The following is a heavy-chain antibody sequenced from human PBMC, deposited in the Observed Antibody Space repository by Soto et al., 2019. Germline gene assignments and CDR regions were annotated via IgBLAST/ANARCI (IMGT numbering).Heavy chain of an antibody. CDR3: AKATATGGGAFDV. CDR2: ILVGGST. V-gene: IGHV3-23*01. D-gene: IGHD2-8*02. Sequence: GGSLRLSCAVSGFFCSSYDMSWVLQAPGKGLEWVSTILVGGSTHYEDSVKGRFTISRDRSKNTAYLQMNSLTAGDTAMYYCAKATATGGGAFDVCGQGTMVTVSS. CDR1: GFFCSSYD. J-gene: IGHJ3*01.